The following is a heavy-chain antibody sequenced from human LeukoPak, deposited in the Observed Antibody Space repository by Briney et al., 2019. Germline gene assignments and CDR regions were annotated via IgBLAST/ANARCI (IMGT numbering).Heavy chain of an antibody. D-gene: IGHD3-10*01. V-gene: IGHV3-30*02. CDR2: IRYDGSNK. CDR3: AKDATMVRGVADFIDY. CDR1: GFTFSSYG. J-gene: IGHJ4*02. Sequence: GGSLRLSCAASGFTFSSYGMHWARQAPGKGLEWVAFIRYDGSNKYYADSVKGRFTISRDNSKNTLYLQMNSLRAEDTAVYYCAKDATMVRGVADFIDYWGQGTLVTVSS.